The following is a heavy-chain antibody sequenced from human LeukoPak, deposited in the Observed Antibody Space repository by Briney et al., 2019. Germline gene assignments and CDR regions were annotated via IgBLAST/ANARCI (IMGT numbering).Heavy chain of an antibody. V-gene: IGHV3-30*18. CDR2: ISYDGSNK. D-gene: IGHD3-10*01. Sequence: GRSLRLSCAASGFTFSSYGMHWVRQAPGKGLEWVAVISYDGSNKYYVDSVKGRFTISRDNSKNTLYLQMNSLRAEDTAVYYCAKSSSDGLDTIDYYYYYMDVWGKGTTVTVSS. CDR1: GFTFSSYG. J-gene: IGHJ6*03. CDR3: AKSSSDGLDTIDYYYYYMDV.